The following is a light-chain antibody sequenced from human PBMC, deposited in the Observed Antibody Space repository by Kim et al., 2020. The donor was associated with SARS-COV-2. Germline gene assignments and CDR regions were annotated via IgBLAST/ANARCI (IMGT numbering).Light chain of an antibody. CDR1: QSMSSS. V-gene: IGKV1-5*01. Sequence: SASVGHRFTVTGRASQSMSSSLAWYQQQPGKAPDLLIYASSTLERGVPSRFSGTGSGTEFTLTLSSLQSDDLATYYCQQYSSYSTFGQGTKVDIK. CDR3: QQYSSYST. CDR2: ASS. J-gene: IGKJ1*01.